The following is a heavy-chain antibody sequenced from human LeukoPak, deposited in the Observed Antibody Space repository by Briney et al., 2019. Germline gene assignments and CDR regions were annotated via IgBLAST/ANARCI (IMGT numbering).Heavy chain of an antibody. D-gene: IGHD2-15*01. V-gene: IGHV3-23*01. CDR2: ISGSGGST. CDR1: GFTFSSYS. J-gene: IGHJ4*02. CDR3: AKGVGYCSGGSCQQFDY. Sequence: GGSLRLSCAASGFTFSSYSMNWVRQAPGKGLKWVSAISGSGGSTYYADSVKGRITISRDNSKNTLYLQMNSLRAEDTAVYYCAKGVGYCSGGSCQQFDYWGQGTLVTVSS.